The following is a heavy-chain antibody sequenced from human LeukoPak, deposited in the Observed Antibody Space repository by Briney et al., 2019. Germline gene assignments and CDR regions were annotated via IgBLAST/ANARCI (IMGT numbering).Heavy chain of an antibody. J-gene: IGHJ4*02. CDR3: ARSSGYYRNFDY. CDR1: GGSISSYY. D-gene: IGHD3-22*01. Sequence: SETLSLTCTVSGGSISSYYWSWIRQPPGKGLEWIGYIYYSGSTNYNPSLKSRVTISVDTSKNQFSLNLSSVTAADTAVYYCARSSGYYRNFDYWGQGTLVTVPS. V-gene: IGHV4-59*01. CDR2: IYYSGST.